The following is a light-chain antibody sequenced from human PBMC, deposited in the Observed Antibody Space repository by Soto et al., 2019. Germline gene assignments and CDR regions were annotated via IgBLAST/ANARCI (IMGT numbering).Light chain of an antibody. CDR2: EGS. CDR1: SSDVGSYNL. J-gene: IGLJ2*01. Sequence: QSALTQPASVSGSPGQSITISCTGTSSDVGSYNLVSWYQHHPGKAPKLMIYEGSNRPSGVSNRFSGSKSGNTTSLTISGLQAEDEADYYCSSYAGAVVFGGGPKLTVL. V-gene: IGLV2-23*01. CDR3: SSYAGAVV.